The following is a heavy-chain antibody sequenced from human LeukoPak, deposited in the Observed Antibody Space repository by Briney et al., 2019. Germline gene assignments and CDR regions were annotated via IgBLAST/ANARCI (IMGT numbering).Heavy chain of an antibody. CDR1: GFTFSSYA. Sequence: GGSLRLSCAASGFTFSSYAVSWVRQAPGKGLEWVSAISGSGGSTYYADSVKGRFTISRDNSKNTLYLQMNSLRAEDTAVYYCAKDPWYNWNDDWGYYFDYWGQGTLVTVSS. CDR3: AKDPWYNWNDDWGYYFDY. CDR2: ISGSGGST. D-gene: IGHD1-1*01. J-gene: IGHJ4*02. V-gene: IGHV3-23*01.